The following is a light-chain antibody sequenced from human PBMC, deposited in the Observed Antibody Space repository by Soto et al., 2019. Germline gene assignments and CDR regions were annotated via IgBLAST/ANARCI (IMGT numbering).Light chain of an antibody. J-gene: IGLJ1*01. CDR3: AAWDDSLSGLYV. CDR2: RNN. CDR1: SSNIGSNY. Sequence: QSALTQPPSAFGTPGQRVTISCSGSSSNIGSNYVYWYQQLPGTAPKLLIYRNNQRPSGVPDRFSGSKSGTSASLAISGLRSEDEADYYCAAWDDSLSGLYVFGTGTKVTVL. V-gene: IGLV1-47*01.